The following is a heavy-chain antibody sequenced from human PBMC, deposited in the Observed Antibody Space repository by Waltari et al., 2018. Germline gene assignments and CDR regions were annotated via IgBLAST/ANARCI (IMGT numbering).Heavy chain of an antibody. CDR3: AREPFHSSFDY. CDR1: GFTFGGSW. D-gene: IGHD3-16*01. J-gene: IGHJ4*02. Sequence: EVRLVQSGGGLVQPGGSLRLSCVASGFTFGGSWMSWVRQSPGKGLEFVANIEQDGSTTNYMGPVKGRFTISRDNAKNSVYLQMNSLRVDDTAVYFCAREPFHSSFDYWGQGALVTVSS. CDR2: IEQDGSTT. V-gene: IGHV3-7*01.